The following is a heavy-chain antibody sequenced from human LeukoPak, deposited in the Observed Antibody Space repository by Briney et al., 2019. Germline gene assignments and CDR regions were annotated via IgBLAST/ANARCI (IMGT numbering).Heavy chain of an antibody. CDR1: GFTFSSYA. J-gene: IGHJ4*02. CDR3: AKDRGVWGSYRYYFDY. Sequence: GGSLRLSCAASGFTFSSYAMSWVRQAPGKGLEWVSAISGSGGSTYYADSVKGRFTISRDNSKNTLYLQMNSLRAEDTAVYYCAKDRGVWGSYRYYFDYWGQGTLATVSS. CDR2: ISGSGGST. V-gene: IGHV3-23*01. D-gene: IGHD3-16*02.